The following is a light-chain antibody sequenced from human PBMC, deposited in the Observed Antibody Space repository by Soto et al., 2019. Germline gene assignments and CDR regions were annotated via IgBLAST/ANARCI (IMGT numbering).Light chain of an antibody. Sequence: DIQMTQSPSTLSASVGDRVIITCRASQTVERWMAWYQQKPGKAPKLLISDVSTLERGVPSRFSGSGSATEFPLTISGLQPDDCATYYCQQYKDYVYTFGQGTKVESK. J-gene: IGKJ2*01. CDR2: DVS. V-gene: IGKV1-5*01. CDR1: QTVERW. CDR3: QQYKDYVYT.